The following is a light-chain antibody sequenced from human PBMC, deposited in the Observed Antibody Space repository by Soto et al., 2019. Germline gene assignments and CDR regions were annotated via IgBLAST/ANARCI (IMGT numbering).Light chain of an antibody. V-gene: IGKV1-5*01. CDR2: DAS. Sequence: DIQMTQSPSTLSASVGDRVTITCRARQTISIWLAWYQRKPGKAPKLLIYDASILESGVPSRFSGSGSGTEFTLTISSLQPDDFATYYCQQYNSYRTFGQGTKVEIK. CDR3: QQYNSYRT. CDR1: QTISIW. J-gene: IGKJ1*01.